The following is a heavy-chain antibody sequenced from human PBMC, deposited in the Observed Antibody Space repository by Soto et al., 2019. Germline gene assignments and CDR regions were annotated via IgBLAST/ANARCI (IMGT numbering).Heavy chain of an antibody. V-gene: IGHV4-31*03. CDR2: IYYSGST. D-gene: IGHD2-15*01. Sequence: QVQLQESGPGLVKPSQTLSLTCTVSGGSISSGGYYWSWIRQHPGKGLEWIGYIYYSGSTYYNPSHKSRVTISVDTSKNQFSLKLSSVTAADTAVYYCARGSVVAATLFDYWGQGTLVTVSS. J-gene: IGHJ4*02. CDR1: GGSISSGGYY. CDR3: ARGSVVAATLFDY.